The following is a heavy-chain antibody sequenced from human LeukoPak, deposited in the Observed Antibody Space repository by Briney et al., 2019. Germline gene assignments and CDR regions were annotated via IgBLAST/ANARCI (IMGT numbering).Heavy chain of an antibody. J-gene: IGHJ4*02. CDR2: IRWNSGSI. CDR3: ATSSHYDFWSGSFDY. D-gene: IGHD3-3*01. Sequence: GGSLRLSCAASGSTFDDYAMHWVRQAPGKGLEWVSGIRWNSGSIGYADSVKGRFTISRDNAKNSLYLQMNSLRAEDMALYYCATSSHYDFWSGSFDYWGQGTLVTVSS. V-gene: IGHV3-9*03. CDR1: GSTFDDYA.